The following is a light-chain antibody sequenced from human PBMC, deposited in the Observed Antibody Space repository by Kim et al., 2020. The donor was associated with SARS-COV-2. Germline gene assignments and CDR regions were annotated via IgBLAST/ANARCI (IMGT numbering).Light chain of an antibody. CDR1: QTISTW. J-gene: IGKJ2*01. CDR2: KSS. CDR3: QQYHSHPYT. Sequence: DFQMTQSPSTLSASVGDRVTITCRASQTISTWLAWYQQKPGRAPKLLIHKSSSLQSGVPSRFSGSGSGTEFTLTISSLQSDDFATYYCQQYHSHPYTCGQGPKLEIK. V-gene: IGKV1-5*03.